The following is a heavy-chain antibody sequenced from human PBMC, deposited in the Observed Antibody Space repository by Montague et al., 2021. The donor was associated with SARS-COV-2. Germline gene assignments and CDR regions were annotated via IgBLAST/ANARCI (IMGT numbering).Heavy chain of an antibody. CDR2: IHYGGST. V-gene: IGHV4-61*01. Sequence: SETLSLTCIVSGGSVSSGSYYWSWIRQPPGKGLEWIGYIHYGGSTNYNPSLKSRVTISVDTSKNQFSLKLSSVTAADTAVYYCAGDPWRITIFGVVTRYGMDVWGQGTTVTVSS. D-gene: IGHD3-3*01. J-gene: IGHJ6*02. CDR1: GGSVSSGSYY. CDR3: AGDPWRITIFGVVTRYGMDV.